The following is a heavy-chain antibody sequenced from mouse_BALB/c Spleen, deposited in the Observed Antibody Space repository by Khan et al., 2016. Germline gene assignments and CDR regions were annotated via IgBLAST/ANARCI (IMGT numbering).Heavy chain of an antibody. Sequence: LVESGPGLVKPSQSLSLTCSVTGYSITSGYYWNWIRQFPGNKLEWMGYISYDGSNNYNPSLKNRFSITRDTSRNQFFLKLNSVTTEDTATYYCARWDFGSRRYYFDYWGQGTTLTVSS. CDR2: ISYDGSN. J-gene: IGHJ2*01. V-gene: IGHV3-6*02. CDR1: GYSITSGYY. CDR3: ARWDFGSRRYYFDY. D-gene: IGHD1-1*01.